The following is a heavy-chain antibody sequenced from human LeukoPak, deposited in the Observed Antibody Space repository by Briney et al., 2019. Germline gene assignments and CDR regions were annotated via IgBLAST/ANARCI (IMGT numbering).Heavy chain of an antibody. D-gene: IGHD6-13*01. V-gene: IGHV3-7*01. CDR3: ARDGSSWYEGY. J-gene: IGHJ4*02. Sequence: GGSLRLSCVASGFTFSSYWMSWVRQAPGKGLEWVANINQDGSEKYYVDSVKGRFTISRDNAKNSLYLQMNSLRGEDTAVYYCARDGSSWYEGYWGQGTLVTVSS. CDR1: GFTFSSYW. CDR2: INQDGSEK.